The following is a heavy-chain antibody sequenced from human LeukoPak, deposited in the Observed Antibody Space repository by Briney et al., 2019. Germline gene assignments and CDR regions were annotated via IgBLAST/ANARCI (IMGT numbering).Heavy chain of an antibody. V-gene: IGHV1-8*03. CDR2: MNPNSGNT. CDR1: GYTFTRCD. Sequence: ASVKVSCKASGYTFTRCDINWVRQATGQGLEWMGWMNPNSGNTGYAQKFQGRVTITRNTSISTAYMELSSVRSEDTAVYYCARGYCSSTSCRGGWFDPWGQGTLVTVSS. D-gene: IGHD2-2*01. J-gene: IGHJ5*02. CDR3: ARGYCSSTSCRGGWFDP.